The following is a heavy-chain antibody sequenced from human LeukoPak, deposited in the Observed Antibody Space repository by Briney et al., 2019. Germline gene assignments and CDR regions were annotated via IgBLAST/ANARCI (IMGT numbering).Heavy chain of an antibody. Sequence: GGSLRLSCAASGFTFIGYWMSWVRQAPGKGLEWVANIKPDGSEKLYVDSVKGRFTISRDNAKNSLYLQMNSLRAEDTAVYYCARDLRVGVVAANYFDYWGQGTLVTVSS. CDR2: IKPDGSEK. CDR1: GFTFIGYW. V-gene: IGHV3-7*01. J-gene: IGHJ4*02. D-gene: IGHD2-15*01. CDR3: ARDLRVGVVAANYFDY.